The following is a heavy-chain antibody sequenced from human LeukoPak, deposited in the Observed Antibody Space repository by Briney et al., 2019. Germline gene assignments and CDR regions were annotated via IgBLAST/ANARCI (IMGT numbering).Heavy chain of an antibody. CDR3: ARTFQSIAVDPPDY. CDR1: GYTFTSYG. Sequence: ASVKVSCKASGYTFTSYGISWVRQAPGQGLEWMGWISAYNGNTNYAQKLQGRVTMTTDTSTSTAYMELRSLRSGDTAVYYCARTFQSIAVDPPDYWGQGTLVTVSS. D-gene: IGHD6-19*01. V-gene: IGHV1-18*04. CDR2: ISAYNGNT. J-gene: IGHJ4*02.